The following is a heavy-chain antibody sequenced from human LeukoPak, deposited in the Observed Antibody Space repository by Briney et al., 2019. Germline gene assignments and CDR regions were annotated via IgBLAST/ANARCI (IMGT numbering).Heavy chain of an antibody. Sequence: GGSLRLSCAASGFTFSDSYMTWVRQAPGKGVEWVAYISGSGHDINYSDSVKGRFTISRDNAKNSLYLQMSSMRVEDTAVYYCTRDPRHFDSCGQGTLVTVSS. CDR1: GFTFSDSY. CDR2: ISGSGHDI. J-gene: IGHJ5*01. CDR3: TRDPRHFDS. D-gene: IGHD6-6*01. V-gene: IGHV3-11*04.